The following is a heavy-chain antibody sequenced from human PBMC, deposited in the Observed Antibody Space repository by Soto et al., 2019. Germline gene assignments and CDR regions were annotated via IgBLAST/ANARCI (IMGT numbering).Heavy chain of an antibody. Sequence: SVKVPCKASGGTFSSYAISWVRQAPGQGLEWMGGIIPIFGTANYAQKFQGRVTITADKSTSTAYMELSSLRSEDTAVYYCARDLIVATETNYYYYGMDVWGQGTTVTVSS. D-gene: IGHD5-12*01. CDR1: GGTFSSYA. CDR2: IIPIFGTA. J-gene: IGHJ6*02. CDR3: ARDLIVATETNYYYYGMDV. V-gene: IGHV1-69*06.